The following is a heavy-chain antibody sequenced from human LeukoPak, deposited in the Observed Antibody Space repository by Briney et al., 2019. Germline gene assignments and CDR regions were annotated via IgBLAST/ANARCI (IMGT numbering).Heavy chain of an antibody. CDR2: IWSDGSNR. D-gene: IGHD1-26*01. Sequence: GVSLRLSCATAGFPFRNYGIHWVRQAPGKGLEWVAVIWSDGSNRYYADSVRGRFTISRDNSENTVYLQMNSLRVDDTAMYYCARCRDTVSYNLLRYWGQGTLVTVAS. CDR1: GFPFRNYG. J-gene: IGHJ4*02. V-gene: IGHV3-33*01. CDR3: ARCRDTVSYNLLRY.